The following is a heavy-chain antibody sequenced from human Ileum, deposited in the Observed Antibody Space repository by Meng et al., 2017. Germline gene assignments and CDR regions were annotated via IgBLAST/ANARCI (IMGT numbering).Heavy chain of an antibody. CDR1: GGSISSSIW. CDR3: ARGVVSGSHYDTY. Sequence: QVQLQASGPGLVKPSGTLSLTCAVSGGSISSSIWWSWVRQPPEKGLEWIGEIHHSGTTNYSPSLKSRLTISVDKSKNQFSLKLQSVTAAGTAVYFCARGVVSGSHYDTYWGQGILVTVSS. V-gene: IGHV4-4*02. CDR2: IHHSGTT. J-gene: IGHJ4*02. D-gene: IGHD3-10*01.